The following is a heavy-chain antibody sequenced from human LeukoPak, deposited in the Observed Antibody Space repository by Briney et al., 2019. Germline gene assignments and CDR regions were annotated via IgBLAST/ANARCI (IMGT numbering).Heavy chain of an antibody. D-gene: IGHD6-19*01. CDR3: ASSGYSSGWTYYYYGMDV. Sequence: AGGSLRLSCAASGFTFSSYNMNWVRQAPGKGLEWVSSISRSSSYIYYADSVKGRFTISRDNAKNSLYLQMNRLRAEDTAVYYCASSGYSSGWTYYYYGMDVWGQGTTVTVSS. V-gene: IGHV3-21*01. CDR1: GFTFSSYN. J-gene: IGHJ6*02. CDR2: ISRSSSYI.